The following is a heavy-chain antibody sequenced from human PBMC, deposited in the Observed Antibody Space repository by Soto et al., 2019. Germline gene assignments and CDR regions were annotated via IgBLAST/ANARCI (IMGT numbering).Heavy chain of an antibody. CDR1: GGSFSGYY. D-gene: IGHD2-15*01. Sequence: SETLSLTCAVYGGSFSGYYWSWIRQPPGKGLEWIGEINHSGSTNYNPSLKSRVTISVDTSKNQFSLKLSSVTAADTAVYYCARFSGLGYCSGGSCYHEGNAFDIWGQGTMVTVSS. CDR3: ARFSGLGYCSGGSCYHEGNAFDI. J-gene: IGHJ3*02. V-gene: IGHV4-34*01. CDR2: INHSGST.